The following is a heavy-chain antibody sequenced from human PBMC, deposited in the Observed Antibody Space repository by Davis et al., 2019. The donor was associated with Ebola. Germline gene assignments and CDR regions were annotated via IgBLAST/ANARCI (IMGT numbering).Heavy chain of an antibody. Sequence: GESLKISCAASRFPFSSYTMNWVRQAPGKGLEWVSSISSDGSYIFYADSAKGRFTISRDNAKNSLYLQMNSLKAEDTAVYFCATSESFFDYAAYFHYWGQGTLLTVPS. CDR3: ATSESFFDYAAYFHY. D-gene: IGHD3-16*01. CDR1: RFPFSSYT. J-gene: IGHJ4*02. CDR2: ISSDGSYI. V-gene: IGHV3-21*06.